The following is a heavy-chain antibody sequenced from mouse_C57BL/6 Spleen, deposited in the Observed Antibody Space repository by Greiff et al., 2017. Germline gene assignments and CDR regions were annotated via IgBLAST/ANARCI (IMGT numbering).Heavy chain of an antibody. J-gene: IGHJ1*03. V-gene: IGHV5-4*01. CDR2: ISDGGSYT. D-gene: IGHD4-1*02. CDR3: ARDQAPNWDEGYFDV. Sequence: EVQLVESGGGLVKPGGSLKLSCAASGFTFSSYAMSWVRQTPEKRLEWVATISDGGSYTYYPDNVKGRFTISRDNAKNNLYLQMSHLKSEDTAMYYCARDQAPNWDEGYFDVWGTGTTVTVSS. CDR1: GFTFSSYA.